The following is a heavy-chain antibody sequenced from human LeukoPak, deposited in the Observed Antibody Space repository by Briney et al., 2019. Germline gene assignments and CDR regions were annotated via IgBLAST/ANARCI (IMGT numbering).Heavy chain of an antibody. V-gene: IGHV3-23*01. CDR1: GFTFSNYA. J-gene: IGHJ4*02. CDR2: ILGSGGST. D-gene: IGHD3-9*01. CDR3: AKWGDYDVLTGYYVPDY. Sequence: AGGSLRLSCAASGFTFSNYAMSWVRQAPGKGLEWVSAILGSGGSTYYADSVKGRFTVSRDNSKSTLYLHMNSLRAEDTALYYCAKWGDYDVLTGYYVPDYWGQGTLVTVSS.